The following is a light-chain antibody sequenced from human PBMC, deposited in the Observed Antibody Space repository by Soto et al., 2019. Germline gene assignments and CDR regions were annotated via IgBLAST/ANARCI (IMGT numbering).Light chain of an antibody. V-gene: IGKV3-11*01. Sequence: EIVLTQSPATLPLSPGERATLSCRASQSVSSYLAWYQQKPGQAPRLLIYDASNRATGIPARFSGSGSGTDFTLTISSLEPEDFAVYYCQQRSNWSPHTFGQGTKLEIK. CDR3: QQRSNWSPHT. CDR2: DAS. CDR1: QSVSSY. J-gene: IGKJ2*01.